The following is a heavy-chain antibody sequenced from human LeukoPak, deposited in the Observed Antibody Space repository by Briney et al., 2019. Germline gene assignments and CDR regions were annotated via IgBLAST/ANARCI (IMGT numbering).Heavy chain of an antibody. CDR3: ARDPSTVTLDY. V-gene: IGHV3-30-3*01. J-gene: IGHJ4*02. Sequence: PGGSLRLSCAASGFTFSSYAMPWVRQAPGKGLEWVAVISYDGSNKYYADSVKGRFTISRDNSKNTLYLQMNSLRAEDTAVYYCARDPSTVTLDYWGQGTLVTVSS. D-gene: IGHD4-17*01. CDR1: GFTFSSYA. CDR2: ISYDGSNK.